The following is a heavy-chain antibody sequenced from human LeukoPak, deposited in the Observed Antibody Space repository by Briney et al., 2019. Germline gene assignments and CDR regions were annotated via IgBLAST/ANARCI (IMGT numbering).Heavy chain of an antibody. CDR3: ARPIGVGAANWFDP. J-gene: IGHJ5*02. D-gene: IGHD1-26*01. CDR1: GGSISSSSYY. V-gene: IGHV4-39*01. CDR2: IYYSGST. Sequence: PSETLSLTCTVSGGSISSSSYYWGWIRQPPGKGPEWIGSIYYSGSTYYNPSLKSRVTISVDTSKNQFSLKLSSVTAADTAVYYCARPIGVGAANWFDPWGQGTLVTVSS.